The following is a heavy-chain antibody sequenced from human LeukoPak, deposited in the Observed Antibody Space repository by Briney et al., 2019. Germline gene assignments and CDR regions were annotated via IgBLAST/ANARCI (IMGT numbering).Heavy chain of an antibody. D-gene: IGHD3-3*01. CDR1: GYSISSGYY. CDR2: IYHSGST. CDR3: ATHNDFWSGYYAYYFDY. V-gene: IGHV4-38-2*01. J-gene: IGHJ4*02. Sequence: SETLSLTCAVSGYSISSGYYWGWIRQPPGKGLEWIGSIYHSGSTYYNPSLKSRVTISVDTSKNQFSLKLSSVTAADTAVYYCATHNDFWSGYYAYYFDYWGQGTLVTVSS.